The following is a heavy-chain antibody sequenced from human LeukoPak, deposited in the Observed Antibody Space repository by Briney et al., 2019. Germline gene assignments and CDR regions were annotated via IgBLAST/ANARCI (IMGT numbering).Heavy chain of an antibody. CDR2: INQDGSEK. Sequence: GSLRLSCAVSGFTFSDYWMTWVRQAPGKGLEWVANINQDGSEKYYVDSVEGRFTISRDSVKNSLYLQMTSVRADDTAMSYCVRDDYDFWSGYQRYFEFWGQGTLVTVSS. CDR1: GFTFSDYW. D-gene: IGHD3-3*01. CDR3: VRDDYDFWSGYQRYFEF. J-gene: IGHJ4*02. V-gene: IGHV3-7*01.